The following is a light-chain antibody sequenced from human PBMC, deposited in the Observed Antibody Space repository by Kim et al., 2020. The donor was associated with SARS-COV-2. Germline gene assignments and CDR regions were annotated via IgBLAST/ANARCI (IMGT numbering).Light chain of an antibody. CDR3: QQYGSLPFT. CDR2: GAS. CDR1: QSVSSN. V-gene: IGKV3-20*01. Sequence: ELVLTQSPGTLSLSPGERATLSCRASQSVSSNLAWYQQRPGQAPRLLIYGASNRATGIPDRFSCSGSGTDFTLTISRLEPEDFAVYYCQQYGSLPFTFGPGTKVDIK. J-gene: IGKJ3*01.